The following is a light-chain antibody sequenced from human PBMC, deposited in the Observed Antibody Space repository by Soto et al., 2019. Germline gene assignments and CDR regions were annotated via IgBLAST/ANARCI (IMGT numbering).Light chain of an antibody. V-gene: IGKV3-20*01. CDR1: QSVSSSY. J-gene: IGKJ5*01. Sequence: EIVLTQSPGTLSLSPGEGATLSCRASQSVSSSYLAWYQQKPGQAPRLLIYGASSRATGIADRFSGSGSGTDFTLTISRLEPEDFALYYCQQYGYSPITFGQGTRLEIK. CDR3: QQYGYSPIT. CDR2: GAS.